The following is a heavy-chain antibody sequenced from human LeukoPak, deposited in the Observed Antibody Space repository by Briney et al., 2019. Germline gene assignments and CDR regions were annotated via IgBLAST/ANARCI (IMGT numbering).Heavy chain of an antibody. CDR3: ARDSDGSDYGMDV. J-gene: IGHJ6*02. D-gene: IGHD1-26*01. Sequence: QPGGSLRLSCAASGFTFNSYEMNWVRQAPGKGLEWGSYISSSGSTIYYADSVKGRFTISRDNAKNSLYLQMNSLRAEDTAVFYCARDSDGSDYGMDVWGQGTTVTVSS. V-gene: IGHV3-48*03. CDR2: ISSSGSTI. CDR1: GFTFNSYE.